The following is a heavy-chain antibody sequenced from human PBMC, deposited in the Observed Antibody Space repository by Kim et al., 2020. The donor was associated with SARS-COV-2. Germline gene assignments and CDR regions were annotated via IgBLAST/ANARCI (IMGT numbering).Heavy chain of an antibody. V-gene: IGHV1-46*01. CDR2: INPSGGST. Sequence: ASVKVSCKASGYTFTSYYMHWVRQAPGQGLEWMGIINPSGGSTSYAQKFQGRVTMTRDTSTSTVYMELSSLRSEDTAVYYCASVTGTRNSSSWYYYYYGMDVWGQGTTVTVSS. D-gene: IGHD6-13*01. CDR1: GYTFTSYY. J-gene: IGHJ6*02. CDR3: ASVTGTRNSSSWYYYYYGMDV.